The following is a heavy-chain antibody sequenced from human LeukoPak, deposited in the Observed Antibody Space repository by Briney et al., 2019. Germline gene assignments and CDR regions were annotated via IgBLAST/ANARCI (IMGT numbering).Heavy chain of an antibody. D-gene: IGHD6-13*01. CDR3: AKAPIGYSSSWYYFDY. CDR2: ISTISGSGPGT. CDR1: GFTFSSYA. J-gene: IGHJ4*02. Sequence: PGGSLRLSCAASGFTFSSYAMSWVRQATGKGLEWVSAISTISGSGPGTYYADSVKGRFTISRDKSKNTLYLQMNSLRAEDTAVYYCAKAPIGYSSSWYYFDYWGQGTLVTVSS. V-gene: IGHV3-23*01.